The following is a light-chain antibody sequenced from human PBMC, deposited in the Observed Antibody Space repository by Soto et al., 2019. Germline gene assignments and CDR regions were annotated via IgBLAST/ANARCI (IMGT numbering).Light chain of an antibody. CDR3: QHYGSSPPYT. J-gene: IGKJ2*01. V-gene: IGKV3-20*01. CDR1: QRVASNH. Sequence: EIVLTQSPGTLSLSPGESATLSCRASQRVASNHIARYRQKPGQAPWLLIYGPSNRATGIPDRFSGSGSGTDFTLTISRLEAEDSAVYYCQHYGSSPPYTFGQGTKLKIK. CDR2: GPS.